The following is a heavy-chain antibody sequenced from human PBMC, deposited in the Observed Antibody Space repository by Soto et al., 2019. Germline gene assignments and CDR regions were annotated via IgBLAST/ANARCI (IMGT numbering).Heavy chain of an antibody. Sequence: GASVKVSCKASGGTFSSYAISWVRQAPGQGLEWMGGIIPIFGTANYAQKFQGRVTITADESTSTAYMELSSLRSEDTAVYYCARVSGSPQDDAFDIWGQGTMVTVSS. CDR2: IIPIFGTA. CDR1: GGTFSSYA. V-gene: IGHV1-69*13. D-gene: IGHD1-26*01. CDR3: ARVSGSPQDDAFDI. J-gene: IGHJ3*02.